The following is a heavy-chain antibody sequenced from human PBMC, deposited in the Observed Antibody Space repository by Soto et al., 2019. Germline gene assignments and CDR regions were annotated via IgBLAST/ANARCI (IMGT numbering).Heavy chain of an antibody. CDR1: GGTFSSYA. J-gene: IGHJ2*01. CDR3: ARVVTVVKSFHDCYFDL. Sequence: QVQLVQSGAEVKKPGSSVKVSCKASGGTFSSYAISWVRQAPGQGLEWMGGLIPIFGTTNYAQKFQGRVTITADESTSTAYMELSSLRSEDTAMYYCARVVTVVKSFHDCYFDLWGRGTLVTVSS. D-gene: IGHD2-15*01. V-gene: IGHV1-69*12. CDR2: LIPIFGTT.